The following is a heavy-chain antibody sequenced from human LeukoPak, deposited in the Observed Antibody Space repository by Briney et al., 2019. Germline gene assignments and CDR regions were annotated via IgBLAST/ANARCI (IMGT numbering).Heavy chain of an antibody. CDR3: ASPLRDDAFDI. V-gene: IGHV3-53*01. Sequence: GGSLRLSCAASGFTVSSNYMSWVRQAPGKGLEWVSVIYSGGSTYYADSVKGRFTISRDNSKNTLYLQMNSLRAEDTAVYYCASPLRDDAFDIWGKGTMVTVSS. J-gene: IGHJ3*02. CDR1: GFTVSSNY. CDR2: IYSGGST.